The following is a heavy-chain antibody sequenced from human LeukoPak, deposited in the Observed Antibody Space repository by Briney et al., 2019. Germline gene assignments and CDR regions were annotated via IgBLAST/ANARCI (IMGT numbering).Heavy chain of an antibody. CDR3: VRDGNDGLNDWEY. D-gene: IGHD1-1*01. Sequence: GGSLRLSCEASGFIFTDYWMTWARQAPGKGLEWVANTNKDGSEKWYVDSVKGRFTISRDNAKNSLYLQMNSLKAGDTALYYCVRDGNDGLNDWEYWGQGALVTVSS. CDR1: GFIFTDYW. V-gene: IGHV3-7*03. CDR2: TNKDGSEK. J-gene: IGHJ1*01.